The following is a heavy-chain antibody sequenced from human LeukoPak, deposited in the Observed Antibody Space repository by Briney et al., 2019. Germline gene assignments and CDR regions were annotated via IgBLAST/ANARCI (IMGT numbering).Heavy chain of an antibody. CDR2: ISAYNGNT. CDR1: GYTFTSYG. D-gene: IGHD3-9*01. Sequence: ASVKVSCKASGYTFTSYGISWVRQAPGQGLEWMGWISAYNGNTNYAQKLQGRVTMTTDTSTSTAYMELRSLRPDDTAVYYCARDRTQTTYYDILTGYSYYYYYGMDVWGQGTTVTVSS. CDR3: ARDRTQTTYYDILTGYSYYYYYGMDV. V-gene: IGHV1-18*01. J-gene: IGHJ6*02.